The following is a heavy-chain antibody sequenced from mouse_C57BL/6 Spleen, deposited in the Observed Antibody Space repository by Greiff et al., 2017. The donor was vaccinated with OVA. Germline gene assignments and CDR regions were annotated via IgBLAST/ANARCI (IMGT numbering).Heavy chain of an antibody. J-gene: IGHJ2*01. Sequence: DVQLQESGPGLVKPSQSLSLTCSVTGYSITSGYSWNWIRQFPGNKLEWMGYISYDGSNNYNPSLKNRISITRDTSKNQFFLKLNSVTTEDTATYYCAREGDGDYWGQGTTLTVSS. CDR2: ISYDGSN. CDR1: GYSITSGYS. V-gene: IGHV3-6*01. CDR3: AREGDGDY.